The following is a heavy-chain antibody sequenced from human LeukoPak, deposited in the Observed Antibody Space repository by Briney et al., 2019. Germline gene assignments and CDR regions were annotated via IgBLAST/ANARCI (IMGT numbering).Heavy chain of an antibody. J-gene: IGHJ4*02. V-gene: IGHV4-38-2*02. Sequence: SETLSLTCTVSGDSLSSGNYWGWNRQPPGKGLEWIGSIFHTGSTYFNLSLKSRVTISVDTSKNQFSLRLSSVTAADTAVYYCARYDSGSYNFDYWGQGTLVTVSS. CDR3: ARYDSGSYNFDY. CDR1: GDSLSSGNY. D-gene: IGHD1-26*01. CDR2: IFHTGST.